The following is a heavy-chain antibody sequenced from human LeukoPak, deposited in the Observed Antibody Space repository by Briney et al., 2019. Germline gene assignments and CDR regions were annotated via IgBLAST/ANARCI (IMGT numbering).Heavy chain of an antibody. J-gene: IGHJ3*02. Sequence: GGSLRLSCAASGFTFSTYNMNWVRQAPGKGLEWVSYISSVGSTVYYADSVKGRFTISRDNAKNSLYLQMNSLRAEDTAVYYCARDVRGMTVASDAFDIWGQGTMVTVSS. CDR1: GFTFSTYN. CDR3: ARDVRGMTVASDAFDI. CDR2: ISSVGSTV. V-gene: IGHV3-48*04. D-gene: IGHD6-19*01.